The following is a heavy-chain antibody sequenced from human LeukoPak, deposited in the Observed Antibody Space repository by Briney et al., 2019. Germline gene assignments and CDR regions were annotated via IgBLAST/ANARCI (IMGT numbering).Heavy chain of an antibody. CDR3: AGGAQPFDN. CDR2: NHHSAST. D-gene: IGHD1-1*01. J-gene: IGHJ4*02. Sequence: SETLSLTCAVSGYSISSCYYWGWIRQPPGKGPEWIGNNHHSASTYYHPSLKRRVTTSVDTTKNQFSLKLSSETAADTAVYYCAGGAQPFDNWGQGTLVTVSS. CDR1: GYSISSCYY. V-gene: IGHV4-38-2*01.